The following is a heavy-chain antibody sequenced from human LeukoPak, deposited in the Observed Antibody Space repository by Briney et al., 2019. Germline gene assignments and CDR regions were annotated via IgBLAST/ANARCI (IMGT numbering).Heavy chain of an antibody. V-gene: IGHV3-23*01. CDR2: ISGIGTST. D-gene: IGHD3-22*01. J-gene: IGHJ4*02. CDR3: ARDGYYYGFAY. CDR1: GFTFSSYA. Sequence: GGSLRLSCAASGFTFSSYAMSWVRQAPGEGLEWVSGISGIGTSTYYADSVKGRFTISRDNSKNTLSLQIIGLRAEDTAVYYCARDGYYYGFAYWGQGILVSVSS.